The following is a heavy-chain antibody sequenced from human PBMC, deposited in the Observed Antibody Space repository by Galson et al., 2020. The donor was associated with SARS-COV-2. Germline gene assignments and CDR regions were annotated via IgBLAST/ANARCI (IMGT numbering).Heavy chain of an antibody. CDR1: GGSISSGGYS. V-gene: IGHV4-30-2*01. J-gene: IGHJ5*02. D-gene: IGHD3-9*01. CDR3: ARSTYAIVGPRWFDP. Sequence: SETLSLTCAVSGGSISSGGYSWSWIRQPPGKGLEWIGYIYHSGSTYYNPSLKSRVTISVDRSKNQFSLKLSSVTAADTAVYYCARSTYAIVGPRWFDPWGQGTLVTVAS. CDR2: IYHSGST.